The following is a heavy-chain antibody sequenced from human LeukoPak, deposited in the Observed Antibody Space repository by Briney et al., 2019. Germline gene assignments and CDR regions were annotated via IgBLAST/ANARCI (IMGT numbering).Heavy chain of an antibody. CDR3: ARAARDVVVPAAIIWFDP. V-gene: IGHV4-59*01. CDR2: IYYSGST. Sequence: PSETLSLTCTVSGGSISSYYWSWIRQPPGKGLEWIGYIYYSGSTNYNPSLKSRVTISVDTSKDQFSLKLSSVTAADTAVYYCARAARDVVVPAAIIWFDPWGQGTLVTVSS. D-gene: IGHD2-2*02. J-gene: IGHJ5*02. CDR1: GGSISSYY.